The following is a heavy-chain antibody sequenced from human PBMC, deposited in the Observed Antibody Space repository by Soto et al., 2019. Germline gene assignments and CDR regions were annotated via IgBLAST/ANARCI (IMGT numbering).Heavy chain of an antibody. CDR1: GGSISSYY. J-gene: IGHJ6*02. V-gene: IGHV4-59*01. Sequence: QVQLQESGPGLVKPSETLSLTCTVSGGSISSYYWSWIRQPPGKGLEWIGYIYYSGSTNYNPSLKSRVTISVDTSKNQFSLKLSSVTAADTAVYYCARGQLWLVGMDVWGQGTTVTVSS. CDR3: ARGQLWLVGMDV. D-gene: IGHD5-18*01. CDR2: IYYSGST.